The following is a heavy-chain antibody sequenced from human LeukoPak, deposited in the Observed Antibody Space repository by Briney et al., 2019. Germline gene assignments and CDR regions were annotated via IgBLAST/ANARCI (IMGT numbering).Heavy chain of an antibody. CDR1: GFTFSSYG. CDR3: AKGSTRAAYGSGSYQFDY. D-gene: IGHD3-10*01. Sequence: GGSLRLSCAASGFTFSSYGMTWVRQAPGKGLEWVSYISSSSSTIYYADSVKGRFTISRDNAKNSLYLQLNSLRAEDTAVYYCAKGSTRAAYGSGSYQFDYWGQGTLVTVSS. CDR2: ISSSSSTI. J-gene: IGHJ4*02. V-gene: IGHV3-48*01.